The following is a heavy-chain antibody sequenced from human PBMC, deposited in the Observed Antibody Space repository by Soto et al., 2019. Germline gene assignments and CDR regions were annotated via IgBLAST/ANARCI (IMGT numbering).Heavy chain of an antibody. CDR3: ARDQNSKGHYYRKDV. Sequence: ASVKVSCKASGYTFTSYGISWVRQAPGQGLEWMGWISAYNGNTNYAQKLQGRVTMTTDTSTSTAYMELRSLRSDDTAVYYCARDQNSKGHYYRKDVWGQGTTVTVSS. CDR1: GYTFTSYG. J-gene: IGHJ6*02. CDR2: ISAYNGNT. D-gene: IGHD5-18*01. V-gene: IGHV1-18*01.